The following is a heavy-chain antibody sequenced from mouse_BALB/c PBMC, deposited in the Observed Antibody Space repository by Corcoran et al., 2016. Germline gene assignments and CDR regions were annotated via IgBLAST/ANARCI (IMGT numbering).Heavy chain of an antibody. CDR1: GYTFTNYG. J-gene: IGHJ4*01. CDR2: INTYTGEP. CDR3: ARGGYVYAMDY. V-gene: IGHV9-1*02. D-gene: IGHD2-14*01. Sequence: QIQLVQSGPELKKPGETVKISCKASGYTFTNYGMNWVKQAPGKGLKWMGWINTYTGEPTYADDFKGRFAFSLETSASTAYLQINNLKNEDMATYFCARGGYVYAMDYWGQGTSVTVSS.